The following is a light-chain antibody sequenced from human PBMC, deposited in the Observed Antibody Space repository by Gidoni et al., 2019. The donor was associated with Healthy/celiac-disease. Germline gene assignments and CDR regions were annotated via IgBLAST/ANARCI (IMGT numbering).Light chain of an antibody. Sequence: DIQMTQSPSSLSASVGDRVTITCRASQSISSYLNWYQQKPGKAPKLLIYAASSLQSGVPSRFSGIGSGTEFTLTISSLQPEDFATYYCQQSYSTPKTFGQGTKVEIK. V-gene: IGKV1-39*01. CDR2: AAS. CDR3: QQSYSTPKT. CDR1: QSISSY. J-gene: IGKJ1*01.